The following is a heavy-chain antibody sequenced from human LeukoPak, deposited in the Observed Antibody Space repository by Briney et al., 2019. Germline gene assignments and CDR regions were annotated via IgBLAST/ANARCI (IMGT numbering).Heavy chain of an antibody. J-gene: IGHJ4*02. V-gene: IGHV1-2*02. CDR1: RYTFPRYY. D-gene: IGHD3-3*01. CDR2: INPNSGGT. Sequence: SVKVSCKASRYTFPRYYIHWVRQAPAQGLEWMGWINPNSGGTNYAQKFQGRVTMTRDTSISTAYMELSRLRSDDTAVYYCARESGYAYWGQGTLVTVSS. CDR3: ARESGYAY.